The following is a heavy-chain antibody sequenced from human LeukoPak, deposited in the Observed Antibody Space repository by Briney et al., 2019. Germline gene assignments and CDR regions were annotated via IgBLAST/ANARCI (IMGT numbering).Heavy chain of an antibody. CDR2: IYYSGST. Sequence: SETLSLTCSVSGDSVTNSNYYWGWVRQPPGKGLEWIGNIYYSGSTDYNPSLKSRVTISLDTSKNQFSLNLTSVTAADTAIYYCARDSWLHLQSSLDFWGQGTLVTVSS. CDR1: GDSVTNSNYY. D-gene: IGHD5-24*01. J-gene: IGHJ4*02. CDR3: ARDSWLHLQSSLDF. V-gene: IGHV4-39*07.